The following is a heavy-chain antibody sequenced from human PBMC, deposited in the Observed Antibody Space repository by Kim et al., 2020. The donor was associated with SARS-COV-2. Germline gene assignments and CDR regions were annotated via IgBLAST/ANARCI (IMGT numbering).Heavy chain of an antibody. V-gene: IGHV1-18*04. J-gene: IGHJ6*02. D-gene: IGHD3-3*01. CDR2: ISAYNGNT. Sequence: ASVKVSCKASGYTFTSYGISWVRQAPGQGLEWMGWISAYNGNTNYAQKLQGRVTMTTDTSTSTAYMELRSLRSDDTAVYYCASFRGLDFWDYYYGMDVWGQGTTVTVSS. CDR3: ASFRGLDFWDYYYGMDV. CDR1: GYTFTSYG.